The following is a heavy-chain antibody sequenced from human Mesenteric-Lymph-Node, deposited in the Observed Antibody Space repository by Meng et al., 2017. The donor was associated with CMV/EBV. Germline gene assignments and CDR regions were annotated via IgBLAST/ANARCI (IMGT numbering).Heavy chain of an antibody. Sequence: LSLTCAASGFTFRNYAFHWVRQAPGKGLEWVAVISYDERNKYYADSVKGRFTISRDDSKNTLFLQMNSLSAEDTGVYYCARDSYGMDVWGQGTTVTVSS. CDR1: GFTFRNYA. J-gene: IGHJ6*02. CDR2: ISYDERNK. CDR3: ARDSYGMDV. V-gene: IGHV3-30*04.